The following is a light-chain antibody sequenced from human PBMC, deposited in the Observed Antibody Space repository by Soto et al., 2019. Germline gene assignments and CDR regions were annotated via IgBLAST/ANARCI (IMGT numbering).Light chain of an antibody. CDR2: DAS. V-gene: IGKV3-11*01. CDR3: QQRSNWHPIT. Sequence: EIVLTQSPATLSLSPGKIATLSCRASQSVSSYLAWYQQKPGQAPRLLIYDASNRATGIPARFSGSGSGTDFTLPISSPEPEDFAVYYCQQRSNWHPITFGHGTRLEI. CDR1: QSVSSY. J-gene: IGKJ5*01.